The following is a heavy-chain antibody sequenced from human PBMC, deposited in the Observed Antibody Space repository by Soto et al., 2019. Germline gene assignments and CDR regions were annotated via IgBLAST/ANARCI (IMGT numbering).Heavy chain of an antibody. CDR2: ISGTGSPT. CDR3: ARDMSGGTYNYYYGMDV. D-gene: IGHD1-26*01. V-gene: IGHV3-23*01. J-gene: IGHJ6*02. CDR1: GFTFSSYA. Sequence: GGSLRLSCAASGFTFSSYAMTWVRQAPGRGLEWVSAISGTGSPTYYADSVKGRFTISRDNSKNTLYLQMNSLRADDTAVYYCARDMSGGTYNYYYGMDVWGQRTTVTVSS.